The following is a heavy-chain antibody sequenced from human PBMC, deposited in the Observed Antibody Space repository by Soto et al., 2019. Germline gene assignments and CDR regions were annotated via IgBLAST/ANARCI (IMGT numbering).Heavy chain of an antibody. D-gene: IGHD3-16*01. CDR1: GFTFRSYA. CDR3: AKDRIVARGYVYAYFDY. J-gene: IGHJ4*02. V-gene: IGHV3-23*01. CDR2: ISGSGDSI. Sequence: GGSLRLSCAVSGFTFRSYAMRWVRQAPGKGLEWVSTISGSGDSIYYRDSVKGRFTISRDDYKNTLYLQMESVRAEDTAVHYCAKDRIVARGYVYAYFDYRGQGTLVTVSS.